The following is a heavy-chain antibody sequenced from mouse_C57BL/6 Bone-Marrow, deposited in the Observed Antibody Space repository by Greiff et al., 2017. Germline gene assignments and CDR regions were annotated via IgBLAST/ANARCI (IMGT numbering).Heavy chain of an antibody. CDR3: ARYGNPFAY. CDR2: IYPRSGNT. D-gene: IGHD2-1*01. Sequence: VQRVESGAELARPGASVKLSCKASGYTFTSYGISWVKQRTGQGLAWIGEIYPRSGNTYYNEKFKGKATLTADKSSSTAYMELRSLTSEDSAVYFCARYGNPFAYWGQGTLVTVSA. J-gene: IGHJ3*01. CDR1: GYTFTSYG. V-gene: IGHV1-81*01.